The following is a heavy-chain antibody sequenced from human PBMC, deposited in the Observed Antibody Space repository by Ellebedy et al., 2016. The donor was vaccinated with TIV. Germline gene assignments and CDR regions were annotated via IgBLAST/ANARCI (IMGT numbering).Heavy chain of an antibody. D-gene: IGHD2-2*01. CDR3: ARSGRIPAGNNGAFDI. J-gene: IGHJ3*02. CDR2: IGTATDT. Sequence: GESLKISXAASGFTFRSNDMHWVRQAPGKGLEWVSAIGTATDTYYSDSVKGRFTISRDNAENSLYLQMNSLRAGDTAMYFCARSGRIPAGNNGAFDIWGQGTMVTVSS. CDR1: GFTFRSND. V-gene: IGHV3-13*01.